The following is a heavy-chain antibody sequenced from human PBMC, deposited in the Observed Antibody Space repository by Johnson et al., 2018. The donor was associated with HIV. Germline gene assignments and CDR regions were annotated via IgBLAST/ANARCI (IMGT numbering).Heavy chain of an antibody. Sequence: VQLVESGGGLVQPGGSLRLSCAASGFTVSSNYMSWVRQAPGKGLEWVSVIYSGGSTYYADSVKGRFTISRDNSKNTLYLQMNSLRAEDTAVYYCAIKGPVLNTPHAAFDIWGQGTMVTVSS. J-gene: IGHJ3*02. CDR1: GFTVSSNY. CDR2: IYSGGST. D-gene: IGHD1-1*01. V-gene: IGHV3-66*01. CDR3: AIKGPVLNTPHAAFDI.